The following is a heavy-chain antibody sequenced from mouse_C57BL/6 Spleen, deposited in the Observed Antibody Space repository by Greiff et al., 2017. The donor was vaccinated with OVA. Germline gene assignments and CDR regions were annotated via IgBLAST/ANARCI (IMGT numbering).Heavy chain of an antibody. CDR1: GYAFTNYL. CDR2: INPGSGGT. CDR3: ARSDYDGAWFAY. D-gene: IGHD2-4*01. Sequence: VQLQQSGAELVRPGTSVKVSCKASGYAFTNYLIEWVKQRPGQGLEWIGVINPGSGGTNYNEKFKGKATLTADKSSSTAYMQLSSLTSEDSAVYCCARSDYDGAWFAYWGQGTLVTVSA. J-gene: IGHJ3*01. V-gene: IGHV1-54*01.